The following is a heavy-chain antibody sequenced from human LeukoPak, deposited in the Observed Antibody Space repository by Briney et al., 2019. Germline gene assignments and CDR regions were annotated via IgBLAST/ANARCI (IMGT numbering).Heavy chain of an antibody. CDR1: GFTFSSFW. Sequence: PGGSLRLSCAASGFTFSSFWMHWVRQAPRMGLVWVSHTNSDGSATDYADSVRGRFTISRDNAKNTLYLHMNSLTVEDTAVYYCGRGMRDYYGLDYWGQGILVTVSS. V-gene: IGHV3-74*01. J-gene: IGHJ4*02. CDR3: GRGMRDYYGLDY. D-gene: IGHD3-10*01. CDR2: TNSDGSAT.